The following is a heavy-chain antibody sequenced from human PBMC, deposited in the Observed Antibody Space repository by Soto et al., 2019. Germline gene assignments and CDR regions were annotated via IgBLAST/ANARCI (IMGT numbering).Heavy chain of an antibody. CDR1: GYTFTSYD. Sequence: QVQLVQSGAEVKKPGASVKVSCKASGYTFTSYDINWVRQATGQGLEGMGWMNPNSGNTGYAQKFQGRVTMTRNTSLSTAYMELSSLRSEDTAVYYCARERSSGWYVDYWGQGTLVTVSS. J-gene: IGHJ4*02. D-gene: IGHD6-19*01. CDR2: MNPNSGNT. V-gene: IGHV1-8*01. CDR3: ARERSSGWYVDY.